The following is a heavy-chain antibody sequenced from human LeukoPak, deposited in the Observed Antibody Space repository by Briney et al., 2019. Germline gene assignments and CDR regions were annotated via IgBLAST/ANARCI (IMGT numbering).Heavy chain of an antibody. V-gene: IGHV1-18*04. CDR1: GNTFTGYY. CDR3: ARGLEWLTRRHTWFDP. D-gene: IGHD3-3*01. CDR2: ISAYNGNT. J-gene: IGHJ5*02. Sequence: ASVKVSCKASGNTFTGYYMHWVRQAPGQGLEWMGWISAYNGNTNYAQKLQGRVTMTTDTSTSTAYMELRSLRSDDTAVYYCARGLEWLTRRHTWFDPWGQGTLVTVSS.